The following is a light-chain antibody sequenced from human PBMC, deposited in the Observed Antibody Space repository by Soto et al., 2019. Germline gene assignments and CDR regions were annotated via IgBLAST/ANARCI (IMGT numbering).Light chain of an antibody. Sequence: EIVMTQSPATLSVSPGERATLSGRASQSVSSNLAWYQQKPCRAPRLLIYGASTRATGIPARFSGSGSGTDFTLIISSLEPEDFAVYFCQQYNDWPITFGQGTRLEIK. CDR3: QQYNDWPIT. CDR2: GAS. V-gene: IGKV3-15*01. J-gene: IGKJ5*01. CDR1: QSVSSN.